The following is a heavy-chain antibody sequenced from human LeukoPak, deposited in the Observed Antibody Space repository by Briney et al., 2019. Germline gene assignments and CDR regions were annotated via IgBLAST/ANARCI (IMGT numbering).Heavy chain of an antibody. Sequence: GASVKVSCKASGYTFTGYYMHWVRQAPGQGLEWMGWINPNSGGTKYAQKFQGRVTMTRDTTISTAYIELSRLRSDDTAVYYCASSVGADAPGAFDIWGQGTMVTVSS. V-gene: IGHV1-2*02. CDR2: INPNSGGT. D-gene: IGHD1-26*01. CDR3: ASSVGADAPGAFDI. J-gene: IGHJ3*02. CDR1: GYTFTGYY.